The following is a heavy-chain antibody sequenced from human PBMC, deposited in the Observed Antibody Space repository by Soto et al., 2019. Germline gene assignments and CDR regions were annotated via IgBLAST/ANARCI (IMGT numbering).Heavy chain of an antibody. CDR1: GGTFSSYT. CDR3: ARTYSSLDYFDY. D-gene: IGHD6-6*01. J-gene: IGHJ4*02. Sequence: SVKVSCKASGGTFSSYTISWVRQAPGQGLEWMGRIIPILGIANYAQKFQGWVTMTRDTSISTAYMELSRLRSDDTAVYYCARTYSSLDYFDYWGQGTLVTVSS. CDR2: IIPILGIA. V-gene: IGHV1-69*02.